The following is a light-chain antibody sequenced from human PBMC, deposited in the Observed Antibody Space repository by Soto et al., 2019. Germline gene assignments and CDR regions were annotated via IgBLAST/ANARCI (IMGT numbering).Light chain of an antibody. V-gene: IGLV2-14*03. Sequence: QSVLTQPASVSGSPGQSITISCTGTSSDVGGYNFVSWYQHHPGKAPKLIIYDVSNRPSGVSNRLSGSKSGNTASLTISGLQAEDEADYYCTSYTSSFTYVFGTGTKVTVL. J-gene: IGLJ1*01. CDR1: SSDVGGYNF. CDR3: TSYTSSFTYV. CDR2: DVS.